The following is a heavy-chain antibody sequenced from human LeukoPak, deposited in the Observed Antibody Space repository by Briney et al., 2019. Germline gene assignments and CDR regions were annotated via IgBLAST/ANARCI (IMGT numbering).Heavy chain of an antibody. V-gene: IGHV1-18*01. J-gene: IGHJ4*02. CDR2: INPYNVNR. CDR1: GYRFITFG. Sequence: ASVKVSCRTSGYRFITFGINWVRQAPGQGLEWMGWINPYNVNRYYAKKFQGRFNMTTDTYTSTVYLELQTLTSDDTAIYYCARFQASEFRGFDHWGQGTLITVSS. CDR3: ARFQASEFRGFDH. D-gene: IGHD3-10*01.